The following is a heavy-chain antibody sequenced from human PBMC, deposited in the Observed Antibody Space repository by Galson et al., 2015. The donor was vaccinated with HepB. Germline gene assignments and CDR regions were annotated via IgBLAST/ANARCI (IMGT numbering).Heavy chain of an antibody. V-gene: IGHV1-8*01. Sequence: SVKVSCKASGFSLSTYDINWVRQATGQGLEWLGWMDSNSGNTGYAQKFQGRITMTRNTSISTAYMELRSLRSEDTAVYYCARFPHSSSWDDSYYYMDVWGKGTTVTVSS. CDR3: ARFPHSSSWDDSYYYMDV. CDR2: MDSNSGNT. CDR1: GFSLSTYD. J-gene: IGHJ6*03. D-gene: IGHD6-13*01.